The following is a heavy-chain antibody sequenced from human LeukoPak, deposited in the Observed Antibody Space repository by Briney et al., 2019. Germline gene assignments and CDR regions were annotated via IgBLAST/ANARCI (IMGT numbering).Heavy chain of an antibody. CDR2: ISGSGGST. V-gene: IGHV3-23*01. CDR3: AKDQNWNYGYYFDY. Sequence: PGGSLRLSCAASGFTFSSYAMSWVRQAPGKGLEWVSAISGSGGSTYCADSVKGQFTISRDNSKNTLYLQMNSLRAEDTAVYYCAKDQNWNYGYYFDYWGQGTLVTVSS. CDR1: GFTFSSYA. J-gene: IGHJ4*02. D-gene: IGHD1-7*01.